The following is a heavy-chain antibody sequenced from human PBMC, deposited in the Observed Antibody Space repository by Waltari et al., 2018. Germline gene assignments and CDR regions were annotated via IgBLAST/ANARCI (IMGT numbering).Heavy chain of an antibody. CDR3: ARLFNHYIDV. V-gene: IGHV4-39*01. CDR2: VHYTGNP. CDR1: GGPISTNNFY. J-gene: IGHJ6*03. Sequence: QLQLQESGPGLVKSSETLSLIRSVPGGPISTNNFYWGWIRQTPGKGLEWIGSVHYTGNPYYNPPLKHRVTISVDSSKNEFSLRLRSVTASDTAVYYCARLFNHYIDVWGRGTAVTVSS.